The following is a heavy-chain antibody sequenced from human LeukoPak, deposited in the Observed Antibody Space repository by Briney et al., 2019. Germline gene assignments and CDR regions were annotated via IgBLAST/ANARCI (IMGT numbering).Heavy chain of an antibody. D-gene: IGHD4-17*01. Sequence: PGGSLRLSCAASGFTFSSYAMTWVRQAPGKGLEWVSVITGSGGSTYYADSVKGRFTISRDTSKNTLFLQMNSLRGEDTAVYYCAKGADYGDHLNFDYWGQGTLVTVSS. V-gene: IGHV3-23*01. CDR1: GFTFSSYA. CDR2: ITGSGGST. CDR3: AKGADYGDHLNFDY. J-gene: IGHJ4*02.